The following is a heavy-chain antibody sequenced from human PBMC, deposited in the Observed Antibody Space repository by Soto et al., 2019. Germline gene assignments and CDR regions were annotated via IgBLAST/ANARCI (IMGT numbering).Heavy chain of an antibody. V-gene: IGHV4-31*03. Sequence: QVQLQESGPGLVKASQTLSLTCTVSGGSISSGGYYWSWIRQHPGKGLEWIGYIYYSGSTYYNPSLKSRVTISVDTSKNQFSLKLSSVTAADTAVYYCARSYGVNYYYYGMDVWGQGTTVTVSS. CDR3: ARSYGVNYYYYGMDV. CDR2: IYYSGST. J-gene: IGHJ6*02. CDR1: GGSISSGGYY. D-gene: IGHD4-17*01.